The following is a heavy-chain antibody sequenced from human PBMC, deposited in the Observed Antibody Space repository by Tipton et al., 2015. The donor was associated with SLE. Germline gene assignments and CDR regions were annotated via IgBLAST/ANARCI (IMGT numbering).Heavy chain of an antibody. D-gene: IGHD6-13*01. CDR3: ARARGPPAAVDY. J-gene: IGHJ4*02. CDR1: GFTFSSYA. CDR2: IYYSGST. V-gene: IGHV4-38-2*01. Sequence: LRLSCAASGFTFSSYAMSWVRQPPGKGLEWIGSIYYSGSTYYNPSLKSRVTISVDRSKNQFSLKLSSVTAADTAVYYCARARGPPAAVDYWGQGTLVTVSS.